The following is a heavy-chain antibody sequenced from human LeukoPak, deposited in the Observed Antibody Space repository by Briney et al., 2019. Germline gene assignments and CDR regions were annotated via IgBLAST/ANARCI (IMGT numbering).Heavy chain of an antibody. Sequence: SVKVSCKASGGTFSNYAISWVRQAPGQGLEWLGGIISIFDSANYAQKFQGRVTITADESTSTAYMELSSLRSEDTALYYCARDLEASSGWYHDYYYMDVWGKGTTVTVSS. V-gene: IGHV1-69*13. J-gene: IGHJ6*03. CDR2: IISIFDSA. D-gene: IGHD6-19*01. CDR1: GGTFSNYA. CDR3: ARDLEASSGWYHDYYYMDV.